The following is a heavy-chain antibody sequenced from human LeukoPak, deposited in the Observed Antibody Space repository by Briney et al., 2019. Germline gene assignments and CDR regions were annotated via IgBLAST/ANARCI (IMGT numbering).Heavy chain of an antibody. CDR2: ISSSSSYI. Sequence: PGGSLRLSCAASGFTISSHSMNWVRQAPGKGLEWVSSISSSSSYIYYTDSVKGRFSISRDNARNSLYLQMNRLRAEDTAVYYCARDYCTNGVCYSYYYYYYMDVWGKGTTVTVSS. CDR3: ARDYCTNGVCYSYYYYYYMDV. D-gene: IGHD2-8*01. J-gene: IGHJ6*03. CDR1: GFTISSHS. V-gene: IGHV3-21*01.